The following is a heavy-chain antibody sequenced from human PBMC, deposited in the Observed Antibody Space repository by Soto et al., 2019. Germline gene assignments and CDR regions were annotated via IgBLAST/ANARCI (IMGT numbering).Heavy chain of an antibody. V-gene: IGHV4-34*01. CDR3: ARGRTIFGVVSAATAQRARVRFDP. Sequence: SQTLSLTCAVYGGSFSGYYWSWIRQPPGKGLEWIGEINHSGSTNYNPSLKSRVTISVDTSKNQFSLKLSSVTAADTAVYYCARGRTIFGVVSAATAQRARVRFDPWGQGTLVTVSS. D-gene: IGHD3-3*01. CDR1: GGSFSGYY. J-gene: IGHJ5*02. CDR2: INHSGST.